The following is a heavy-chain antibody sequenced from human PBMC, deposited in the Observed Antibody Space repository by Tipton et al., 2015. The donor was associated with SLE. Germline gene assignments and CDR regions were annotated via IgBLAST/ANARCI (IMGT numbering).Heavy chain of an antibody. V-gene: IGHV4-59*01. CDR1: GGSISDYY. D-gene: IGHD3-3*01. Sequence: TLSLTCTVSGGSISDYYWSWIRQPPGKGLEWIGYIYSGSTNYNPSLKSRVTISVDTSKNQFSLKLSSVTAADTAVYYCARGRGAIFGVVTPWFDPWGQGTLVTVSS. CDR3: ARGRGAIFGVVTPWFDP. CDR2: IYSGST. J-gene: IGHJ5*02.